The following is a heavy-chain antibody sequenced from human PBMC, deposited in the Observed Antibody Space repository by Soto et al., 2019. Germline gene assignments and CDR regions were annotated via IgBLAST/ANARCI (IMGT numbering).Heavy chain of an antibody. Sequence: QVQLVESGGGVVQPGRSLRLSCAASGFTFSNYAMHWVRQAPGKGLEWVTVISSDGNNKYYADSVKGRFTISRDNSKNTLYLQVISLRADDTALYYCARERRGGNSGYYLDYWGQGTLVTVSS. V-gene: IGHV3-30-3*01. CDR3: ARERRGGNSGYYLDY. CDR1: GFTFSNYA. D-gene: IGHD2-21*02. CDR2: ISSDGNNK. J-gene: IGHJ4*02.